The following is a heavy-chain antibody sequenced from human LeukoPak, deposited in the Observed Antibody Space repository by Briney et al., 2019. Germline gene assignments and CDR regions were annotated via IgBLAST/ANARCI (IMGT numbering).Heavy chain of an antibody. J-gene: IGHJ5*02. CDR3: APLTMVRGVDSRWFDP. Sequence: HTGGSLRLSCAASGFPISTNGMSWVRQAPGKGLEWVSGIVGGDGGTYYADSVKGRFTISRDNSKNTLYLQMNSLRAEDTAVYYCAPLTMVRGVDSRWFDPWGQGTLVTVSS. CDR1: GFPISTNG. CDR2: IVGGDGGT. D-gene: IGHD3-10*01. V-gene: IGHV3-23*01.